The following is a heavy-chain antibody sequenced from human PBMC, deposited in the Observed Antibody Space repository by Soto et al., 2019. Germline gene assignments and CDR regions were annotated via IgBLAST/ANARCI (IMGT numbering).Heavy chain of an antibody. CDR2: ISYDGSNK. D-gene: IGHD3-3*01. J-gene: IGHJ5*02. Sequence: GGSLGLSCAASGFTFSSYAMHWVRQAPGKGLEWVAVISYDGSNKYYADSVKGRFTISRDNSKNTLYLQMNSLRAEDTAVYYCARDPRPTYYDFWSGYYMVGWFDPWGHGPPVTVPS. V-gene: IGHV3-30-3*01. CDR1: GFTFSSYA. CDR3: ARDPRPTYYDFWSGYYMVGWFDP.